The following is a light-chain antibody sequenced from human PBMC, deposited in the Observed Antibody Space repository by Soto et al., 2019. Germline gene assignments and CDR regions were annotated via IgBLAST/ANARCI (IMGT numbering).Light chain of an antibody. CDR1: QSVSSSY. CDR2: GAS. CDR3: QQYGGSPPT. V-gene: IGKV3-20*01. J-gene: IGKJ1*01. Sequence: EIVLTQSPGTLSLSPGERATLSCRASQSVSSSYLTWYQQKPGQAPRLLMYGASSRATGIPDRFSGSGSGTDFTLTISRLEPEAFAVYYCQQYGGSPPTFGQGTKVEIK.